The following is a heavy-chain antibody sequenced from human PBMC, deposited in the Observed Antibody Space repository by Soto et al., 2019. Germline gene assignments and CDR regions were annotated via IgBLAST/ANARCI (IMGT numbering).Heavy chain of an antibody. V-gene: IGHV1-69*01. J-gene: IGHJ4*02. CDR3: ARREMATMGLDY. D-gene: IGHD5-12*01. CDR2: IIPIFGTA. Sequence: QVQLVQSGAEVRKPGSSVKVSCKASGGTFSRHAISWVRQAPGQGLEWMGGIIPIFGTANHAQKFQGRVTIIADESTSTVYMELSSLRSEDTAVYYCARREMATMGLDYWGQGTLVTVSS. CDR1: GGTFSRHA.